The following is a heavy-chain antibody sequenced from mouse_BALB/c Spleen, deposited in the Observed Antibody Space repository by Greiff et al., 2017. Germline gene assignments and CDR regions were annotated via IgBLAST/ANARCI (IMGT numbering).Heavy chain of an antibody. CDR1: GFTFSSYG. D-gene: IGHD2-3*01. J-gene: IGHJ2*01. V-gene: IGHV5-6-3*01. Sequence: EVQLVESGGGLVQPGGSLKLSCAASGFTFSSYGMSWVRQTPDKRLELVATINSNGGSTYYPDSVKGRFTISRDNAKNTLYLQMSSLKSEDTAMYYCARDEVTSRYFDYWGQGTTLTVSS. CDR3: ARDEVTSRYFDY. CDR2: INSNGGST.